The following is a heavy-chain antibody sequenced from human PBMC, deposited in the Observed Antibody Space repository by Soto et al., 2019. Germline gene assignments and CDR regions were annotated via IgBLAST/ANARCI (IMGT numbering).Heavy chain of an antibody. D-gene: IGHD2-2*01. CDR1: GFTFSSYA. CDR3: AKDGDIVVVPAAATGYMDV. CDR2: ISGSGGST. Sequence: GGSPRLSCAASGFTFSSYAMSWVRQAPGKGLEWVSAISGSGGSTYYADSVKGRFTISRDNSKNTLYLQMNSLRAEDTAVYYCAKDGDIVVVPAAATGYMDVWGKGTTVTVSS. V-gene: IGHV3-23*01. J-gene: IGHJ6*03.